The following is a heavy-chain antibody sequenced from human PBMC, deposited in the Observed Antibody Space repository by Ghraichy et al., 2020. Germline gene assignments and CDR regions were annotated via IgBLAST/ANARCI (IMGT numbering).Heavy chain of an antibody. CDR2: VDHNGHT. J-gene: IGHJ4*02. D-gene: IGHD6-13*01. Sequence: SETLSLTCAVYRGSYFDYIWGWIRQPPGKGLEWIGEVDHNGHTRYSPSLESRVSISLDKSKNQFSLMLNSVTAADTAMYYCASFWLEWQQQSFEYWDQGALVTVSS. CDR1: RGSYFDYI. V-gene: IGHV4-34*01. CDR3: ASFWLEWQQQSFEY.